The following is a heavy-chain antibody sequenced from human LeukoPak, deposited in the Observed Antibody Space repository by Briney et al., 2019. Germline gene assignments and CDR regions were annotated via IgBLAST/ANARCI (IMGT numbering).Heavy chain of an antibody. D-gene: IGHD1-26*01. CDR3: ARARGSYYKYFDY. Sequence: SETLSLTCAVYGGSFSGYYWSWIRQSPGKGLEWIGEINHSGSTNYNPSLKSRVTISVDTSKNQFSLKLSSVTAADTAVYYCARARGSYYKYFDYWGQGTLVTVSS. CDR1: GGSFSGYY. CDR2: INHSGST. J-gene: IGHJ4*02. V-gene: IGHV4-34*01.